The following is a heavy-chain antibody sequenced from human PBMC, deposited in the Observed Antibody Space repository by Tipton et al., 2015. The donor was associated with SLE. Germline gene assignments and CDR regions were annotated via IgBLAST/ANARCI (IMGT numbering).Heavy chain of an antibody. Sequence: TLSLTCTVSSDSISNGGYYWTWIRQHPGKGLEWIGHIHHSGSTNYNPSLKSRVTISVDTSENHFSLKLSSVTAADTAVYYCARGGGGGYDYFDYWGQGTLVSVSS. J-gene: IGHJ4*02. D-gene: IGHD5-12*01. CDR2: IHHSGST. CDR3: ARGGGGGYDYFDY. V-gene: IGHV4-31*03. CDR1: SDSISNGGYY.